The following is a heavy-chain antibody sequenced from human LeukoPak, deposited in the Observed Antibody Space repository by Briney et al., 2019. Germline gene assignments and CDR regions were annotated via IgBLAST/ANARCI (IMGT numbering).Heavy chain of an antibody. CDR1: GGSFSGYY. CDR2: INHSGST. J-gene: IGHJ4*02. D-gene: IGHD3-3*01. Sequence: SETLSLTCAVYGGSFSGYYWSWIRQPPGKGLEWIGEINHSGSTNYNPSLKSRVTISVDTSKNQFSLKLSSVTAADTAVYYCARDRRFLEWYADYWGQGTLVTVSS. V-gene: IGHV4-34*01. CDR3: ARDRRFLEWYADY.